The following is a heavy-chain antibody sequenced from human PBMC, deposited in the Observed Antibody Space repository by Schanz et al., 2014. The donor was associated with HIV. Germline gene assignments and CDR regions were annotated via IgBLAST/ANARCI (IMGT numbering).Heavy chain of an antibody. D-gene: IGHD4-17*01. J-gene: IGHJ5*01. CDR3: ARQIANRRVNGDYWFDS. Sequence: QVQLQESGPGLVKPSETLSLSCAVSGGSISGHYWSWIRQPAGKGLEWIGRIGSSDYNPSLKSRVSMSVDTAKNQISREMKSVTAADTAVYFCARQIANRRVNGDYWFDSWGQGTLVTVSS. V-gene: IGHV4-4*07. CDR1: GGSISGHY. CDR2: IGSS.